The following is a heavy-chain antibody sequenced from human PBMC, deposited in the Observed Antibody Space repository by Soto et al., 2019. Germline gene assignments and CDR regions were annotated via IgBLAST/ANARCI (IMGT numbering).Heavy chain of an antibody. CDR2: INLDGSST. CDR1: GFTFSSYW. J-gene: IGHJ4*02. V-gene: IGHV3-74*01. CDR3: ARSTQNLDS. Sequence: PGGSLRXSXAASGFTFSSYWMHWVRQAPGKGLVWVSRINLDGSSTTYADSVKGRFTISRDNAKNTLYLQMNSLRAEDTAVYYCARSTQNLDSWGQGTLVTVSS.